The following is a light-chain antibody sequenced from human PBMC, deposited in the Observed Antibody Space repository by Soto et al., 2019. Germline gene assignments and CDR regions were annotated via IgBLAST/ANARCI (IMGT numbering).Light chain of an antibody. Sequence: QSALTQPASVSGSPGQSITISCTGTSSDVGGYNYVSWYQQRPGKAPKLMIYDVSNRPSGVSNRFSGSKSGNTASLTISGLQAEDEADYYCCSYTSSSTLYVFGTGTKVTVL. J-gene: IGLJ1*01. CDR2: DVS. CDR3: CSYTSSSTLYV. CDR1: SSDVGGYNY. V-gene: IGLV2-14*01.